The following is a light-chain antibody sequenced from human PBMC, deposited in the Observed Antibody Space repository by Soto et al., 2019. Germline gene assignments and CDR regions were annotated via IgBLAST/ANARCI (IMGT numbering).Light chain of an antibody. J-gene: IGLJ2*01. V-gene: IGLV1-40*01. CDR1: SSNIGAGYD. CDR3: QSYDSSLSDVV. CDR2: GNT. Sequence: QSALTQPPSVSGAPGQRVTISCTGSSSNIGAGYDVHWYQQLPGTAPKLLISGNTNRPSGVPDRFSGSKSGTSASLAITGLQAEDEADYYCQSYDSSLSDVVFGGGTKLTVL.